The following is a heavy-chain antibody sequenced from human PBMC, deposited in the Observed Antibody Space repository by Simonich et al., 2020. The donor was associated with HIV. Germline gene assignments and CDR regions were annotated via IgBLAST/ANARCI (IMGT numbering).Heavy chain of an antibody. V-gene: IGHV3-9*03. D-gene: IGHD6-6*01. CDR3: AKDRYSSSSGSFDY. J-gene: IGHJ4*02. Sequence: EVQLVESGGGLVQPGRSLRLSCAASGFTFDDYAMHWVRQAPGKGREWVSGNSWNSGSIGYADSVKGRFTISRDNAKNSLYLQMNSLRAEDMALYYCAKDRYSSSSGSFDYWGQGTLVTVSS. CDR2: NSWNSGSI. CDR1: GFTFDDYA.